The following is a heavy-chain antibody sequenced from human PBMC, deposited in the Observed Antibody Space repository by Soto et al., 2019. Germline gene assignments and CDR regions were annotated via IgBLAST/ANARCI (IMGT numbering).Heavy chain of an antibody. Sequence: SETLSLTCTVSGASITSSSHYWGWIRQPPGKGLECIGNIYYDGNTYYNPSLKSRVTISLDTSKNQFSLKLTSVTAADTAVYFCARRLVATVATSENNWLHPWGQGVLVNVSS. CDR1: GASITSSSHY. J-gene: IGHJ5*02. V-gene: IGHV4-39*07. D-gene: IGHD4-17*01. CDR2: IYYDGNT. CDR3: ARRLVATVATSENNWLHP.